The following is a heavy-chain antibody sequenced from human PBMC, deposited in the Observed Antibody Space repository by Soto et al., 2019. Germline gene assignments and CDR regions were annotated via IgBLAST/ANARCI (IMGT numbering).Heavy chain of an antibody. Sequence: QITLEESGPAVVKPTQTLTLTCTFSGFSLSNSGESVGWIRQPPGKALEWLGLIYWNDIERYNPSLKRRLSITKDTSKNHVLLTVTNMDPVDTATYFCAHGDPLDFHYWGQGTLVTVSP. V-gene: IGHV2-5*01. J-gene: IGHJ4*02. CDR1: GFSLSNSGES. D-gene: IGHD3-10*01. CDR3: AHGDPLDFHY. CDR2: IYWNDIE.